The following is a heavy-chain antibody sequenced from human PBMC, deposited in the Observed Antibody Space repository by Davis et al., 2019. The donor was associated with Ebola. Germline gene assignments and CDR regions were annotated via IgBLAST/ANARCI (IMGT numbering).Heavy chain of an antibody. CDR3: ARVYCSGGSCYGRPMDV. J-gene: IGHJ6*02. CDR1: GYTFTSYA. Sequence: AASVKVSCKASGYTFTSYAMHWVRQAPGQRLEWMGWINAGNGNTKYSQKFQGRVTITRDTSASTAYMELSSLRSEDTAVYYCARVYCSGGSCYGRPMDVWGQGTMVTVSS. D-gene: IGHD2-15*01. CDR2: INAGNGNT. V-gene: IGHV1-3*01.